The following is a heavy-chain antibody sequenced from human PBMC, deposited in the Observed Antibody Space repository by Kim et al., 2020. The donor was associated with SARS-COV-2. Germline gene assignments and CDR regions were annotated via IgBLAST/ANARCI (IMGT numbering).Heavy chain of an antibody. CDR2: ISFDGINK. CDR3: ARAPTPSYGLDV. J-gene: IGHJ6*02. Sequence: GGSLRLSCAASGFTFSSYAMHWVRQAPGKGLEWVAVISFDGINKYYADSVKGRFTISRDNSKNTLWLQMNSLTTEDTAVYYCARAPTPSYGLDVWGQGTTVTVS. CDR1: GFTFSSYA. V-gene: IGHV3-30-3*01.